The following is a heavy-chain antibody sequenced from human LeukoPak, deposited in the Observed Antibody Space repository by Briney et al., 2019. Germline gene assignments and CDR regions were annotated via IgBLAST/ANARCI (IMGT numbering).Heavy chain of an antibody. Sequence: ASVKVSCKASGYTFTKYGVYWVRQAPGQGGEWMGWINTDTGNPTYAQGFTGRFVFSLDTSVSTTYLQISSLKPEDTAVYYCARGIGIGTVLMVHGNMDVWGKGTTVTVSS. CDR2: INTDTGNP. V-gene: IGHV7-4-1*02. CDR3: ARGIGIGTVLMVHGNMDV. J-gene: IGHJ6*03. CDR1: GYTFTKYG. D-gene: IGHD2-8*01.